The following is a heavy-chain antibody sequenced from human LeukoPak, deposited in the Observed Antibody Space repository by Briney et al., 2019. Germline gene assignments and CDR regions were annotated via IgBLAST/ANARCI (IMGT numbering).Heavy chain of an antibody. D-gene: IGHD3-22*01. CDR1: GYTFTSYG. CDR2: ISAYNGNT. V-gene: IGHV1-18*01. CDR3: ARVSPGYYYDSSGYYYASYDY. J-gene: IGHJ4*02. Sequence: GASVKVSCKASGYTFTSYGISWVRQAPGQGLEWMGWISAYNGNTNYAQKLQGRVTMTTDTSTSIAYMELRSLRSDDTAVYYCARVSPGYYYDSSGYYYASYDYWGQGTLVTVSS.